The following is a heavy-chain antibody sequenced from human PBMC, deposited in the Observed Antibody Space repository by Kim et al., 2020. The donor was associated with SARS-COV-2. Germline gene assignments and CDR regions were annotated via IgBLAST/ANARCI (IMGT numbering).Heavy chain of an antibody. V-gene: IGHV3-30*04. D-gene: IGHD3-22*01. CDR1: GFTFSSYA. Sequence: GGSLRLSCAASGFTFSSYAMHWVRLAPGKGLEWVAVISYDGSNKYYADSVKGRFTISRDNSKNTLYLQMNSLRAEDTAVYYCARDLYYYDSTPGYWGQGTLVTVSS. CDR2: ISYDGSNK. CDR3: ARDLYYYDSTPGY. J-gene: IGHJ4*02.